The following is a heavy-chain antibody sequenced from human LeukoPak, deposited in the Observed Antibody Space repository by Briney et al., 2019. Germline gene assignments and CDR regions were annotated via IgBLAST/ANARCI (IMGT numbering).Heavy chain of an antibody. Sequence: SETLSLTCTGSGGSISSYYWSWIRLPPGKGLEWIGYIYYTGATYYNPSLKSRVTISLDTSKNQFSLKLSSVTAADAAVYYCARAGYSYGTGYYFDYWGQGALVTVSS. CDR1: GGSISSYY. CDR3: ARAGYSYGTGYYFDY. V-gene: IGHV4-59*01. D-gene: IGHD5-18*01. CDR2: IYYTGAT. J-gene: IGHJ4*02.